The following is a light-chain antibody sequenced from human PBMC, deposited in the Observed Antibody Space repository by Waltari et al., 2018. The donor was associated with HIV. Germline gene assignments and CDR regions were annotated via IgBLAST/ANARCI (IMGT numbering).Light chain of an antibody. CDR1: SSNLGAGYY. CDR2: FNN. J-gene: IGLJ3*02. CDR3: QSYDSSLGGSV. Sequence: QSVLTQPPSVSGAPGQRVSISCTGSSSNLGAGYYVHWYLQLPGTAPKLLIYFNNNRPSGVPDRFSGSKSGTSASLAITGLQPEDEADYYCQSYDSSLGGSVFGGGTQLTVL. V-gene: IGLV1-40*01.